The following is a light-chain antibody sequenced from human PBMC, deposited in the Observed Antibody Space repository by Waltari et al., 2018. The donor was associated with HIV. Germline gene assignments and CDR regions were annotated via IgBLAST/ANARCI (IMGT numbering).Light chain of an antibody. J-gene: IGLJ1*01. CDR3: QVWDSGSDHV. Sequence: SYVLTQPPSISVAPGKTAKITCGGNNIGNRDVHWYQQKAGQAPILVIYDDDDRPSGIPDRFSGSNSENTATLTINRIEVGDEADYYCQVWDSGSDHVFGSGTTVTVL. CDR1: NIGNRD. V-gene: IGLV3-21*01. CDR2: DDD.